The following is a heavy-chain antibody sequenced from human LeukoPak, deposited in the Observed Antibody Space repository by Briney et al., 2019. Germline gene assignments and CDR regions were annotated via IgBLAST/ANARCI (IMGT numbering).Heavy chain of an antibody. CDR1: GFTFSSYG. V-gene: IGHV3-30*02. CDR2: IRYDGSNK. CDR3: ATVVIREFDY. D-gene: IGHD3-22*01. Sequence: GGSLRLSCAASGFTFSSYGMHWVRQAPGKGLEWVAFIRYDGSNKYYADSVKGRFTISRDNSKNTLYLQMNSLRAEDTAVYYCATVVIREFDYWGQGTLVTVSS. J-gene: IGHJ4*02.